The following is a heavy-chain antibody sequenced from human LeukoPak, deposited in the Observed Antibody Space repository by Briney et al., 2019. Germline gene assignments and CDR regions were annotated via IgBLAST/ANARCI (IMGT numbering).Heavy chain of an antibody. V-gene: IGHV4-31*03. Sequence: SETLSLTCTVSGGSISSGGYNWNWIRQHPGKGLEWIGYIYYSGSTSYNPSLKSRVIISIDRSKNQFSLKLSSVTAADPAVYYCARDGGYGSGSYYMAYWGQGTLVTVSS. CDR2: IYYSGST. J-gene: IGHJ4*02. CDR3: ARDGGYGSGSYYMAY. CDR1: GGSISSGGYN. D-gene: IGHD3-10*01.